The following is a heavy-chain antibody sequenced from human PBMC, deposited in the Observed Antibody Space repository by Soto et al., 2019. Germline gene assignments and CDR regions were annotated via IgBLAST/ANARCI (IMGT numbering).Heavy chain of an antibody. Sequence: GGSLRLSCAASGFTFINYSMNWVRHAPGKGLEWVSSISTSSRYIHYADSVQGRFTISRDNAKNSLYLQMNSLRAEDTAVYYCARDVGGSYPDAFDIWGQGTMVTVS. V-gene: IGHV3-21*01. CDR2: ISTSSRYI. J-gene: IGHJ3*02. CDR3: ARDVGGSYPDAFDI. CDR1: GFTFINYS. D-gene: IGHD1-26*01.